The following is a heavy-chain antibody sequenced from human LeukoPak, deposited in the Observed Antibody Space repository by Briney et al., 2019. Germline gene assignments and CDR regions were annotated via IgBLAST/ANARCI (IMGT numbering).Heavy chain of an antibody. V-gene: IGHV3-21*01. CDR1: GFTFSSYT. CDR3: ARGRGSYPNYFDF. D-gene: IGHD3-16*01. J-gene: IGHJ4*02. Sequence: GGSLRLSSAASGFTFSSYTMNWVRQAPGKGLEWVSSISSSSSYIYYADSVKGRFTISRDNAKNSLYLQMNSLRAEDTAVYYCARGRGSYPNYFDFWGQGTLVTVSS. CDR2: ISSSSSYI.